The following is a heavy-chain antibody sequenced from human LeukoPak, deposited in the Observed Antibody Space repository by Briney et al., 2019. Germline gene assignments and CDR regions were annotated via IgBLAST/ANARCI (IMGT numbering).Heavy chain of an antibody. D-gene: IGHD1-14*01. Sequence: GGSLRLSCAASGFTFSSYAMHWVRQAPGKGLEWVAVISYDGSNKYYADSVKGRFTISRDNSKNSLYLQMNSLRAEDTAVYYCAKGPDREAFDIWGQGTLVTVSS. J-gene: IGHJ3*02. CDR3: AKGPDREAFDI. CDR1: GFTFSSYA. V-gene: IGHV3-30-3*01. CDR2: ISYDGSNK.